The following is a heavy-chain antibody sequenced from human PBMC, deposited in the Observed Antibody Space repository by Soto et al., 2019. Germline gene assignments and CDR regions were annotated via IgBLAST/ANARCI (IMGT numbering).Heavy chain of an antibody. D-gene: IGHD1-1*01. V-gene: IGHV4-4*07. CDR1: GGPISGFY. J-gene: IGHJ5*02. CDR3: VRDGTKTLRDWFDP. Sequence: SETLSLTCNVSGGPISGFYWSWIRKSAGKGLEWIGRIYATGTTDYNPSLKSRVMMSVDTSKKQFSLKLRSVTAADTAVYYCVRDGTKTLRDWFDPWGQGISVTVSS. CDR2: IYATGTT.